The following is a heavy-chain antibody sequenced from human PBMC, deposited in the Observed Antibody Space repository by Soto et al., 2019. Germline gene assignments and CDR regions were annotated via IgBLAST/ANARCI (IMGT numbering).Heavy chain of an antibody. J-gene: IGHJ4*02. V-gene: IGHV3-73*01. D-gene: IGHD2-21*02. CDR2: IRSKANSYAT. CDR3: AKGARDFVVVTAARYYFDY. CDR1: GFTFSGSA. Sequence: GGSLRLSCAASGFTFSGSAMHWVRQASGKGLEWVGRIRSKANSYATAYAASVKGRFTISRDNSKNTLYLQMNSLRAEDTAVYYCAKGARDFVVVTAARYYFDYWGQGTLVTVSS.